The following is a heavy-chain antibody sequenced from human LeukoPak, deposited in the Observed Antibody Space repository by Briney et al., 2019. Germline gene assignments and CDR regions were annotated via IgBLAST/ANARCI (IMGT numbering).Heavy chain of an antibody. CDR2: IYQSGST. CDR3: ASIGYCSGGSCYQPSYNWFDP. D-gene: IGHD2-15*01. CDR1: GYSISSGFY. V-gene: IGHV4-38-2*02. J-gene: IGHJ5*02. Sequence: SETLSLTCSVSGYSISSGFYWGWIRQPPGKGLEWIGSIYQSGSTYYNPSFQSRATISVDTSKNQFSLKLSSVTAADTAVYYCASIGYCSGGSCYQPSYNWFDPWGQGTLVTVSS.